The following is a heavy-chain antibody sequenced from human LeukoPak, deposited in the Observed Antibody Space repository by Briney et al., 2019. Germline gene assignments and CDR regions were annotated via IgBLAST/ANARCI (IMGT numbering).Heavy chain of an antibody. Sequence: PGGSLRLSCAASGFTFSSYAMHWVRQAPGKGLEWVAVISYDGSNKYYADSVKGRFTISRDNSKNTLYLQMNSLRAEDTAVYYCARDAAVPFDYWGQGTLVTVSS. J-gene: IGHJ4*02. CDR2: ISYDGSNK. V-gene: IGHV3-30*04. D-gene: IGHD6-19*01. CDR3: ARDAAVPFDY. CDR1: GFTFSSYA.